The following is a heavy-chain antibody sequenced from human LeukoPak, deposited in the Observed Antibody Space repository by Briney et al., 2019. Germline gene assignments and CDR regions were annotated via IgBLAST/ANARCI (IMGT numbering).Heavy chain of an antibody. D-gene: IGHD3-22*01. Sequence: GGSLRLSCAASGFVFNNFWMAWVRQAPGKGLKWLANIDHDASQKYYVDSVKGRFTISRDNAKNSLYLQMNSLTAEDTAVYYCATSFDSSGNNWGQGTPVTVSS. CDR3: ATSFDSSGNN. J-gene: IGHJ4*02. CDR2: IDHDASQK. V-gene: IGHV3-7*01. CDR1: GFVFNNFW.